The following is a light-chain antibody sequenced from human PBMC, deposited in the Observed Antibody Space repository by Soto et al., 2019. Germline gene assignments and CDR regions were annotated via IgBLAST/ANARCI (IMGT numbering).Light chain of an antibody. CDR3: RQYKSYPIT. CDR2: AAS. V-gene: IGKV1-16*02. J-gene: IGKJ5*01. Sequence: DLQMTQSPSSLSASVGDRVTITCRASQDISKSLGWFQQKPGKAPKSLIYAASSLHSGVPSKFSGSGSGTEFTLTISGLQPGDFATYYCRQYKSYPITFGQGTRLEIK. CDR1: QDISKS.